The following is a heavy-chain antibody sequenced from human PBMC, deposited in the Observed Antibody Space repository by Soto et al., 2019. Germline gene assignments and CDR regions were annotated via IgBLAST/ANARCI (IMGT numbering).Heavy chain of an antibody. Sequence: QVLLQESGPGLVEPSETLSLTCAVSGDSISTNYWSWIRQPPGKGLEWIGCFSYSGSTKYNPSLQSRVSMSIDTSKNQFSLRLSSVTAADTALYYCARQRFSSYDALDFWGQGTMVTVSS. CDR2: FSYSGST. CDR1: GDSISTNY. CDR3: ARQRFSSYDALDF. D-gene: IGHD3-16*01. J-gene: IGHJ3*01. V-gene: IGHV4-59*08.